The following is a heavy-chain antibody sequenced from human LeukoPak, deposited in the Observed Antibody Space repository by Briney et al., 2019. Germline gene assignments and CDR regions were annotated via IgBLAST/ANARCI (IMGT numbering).Heavy chain of an antibody. CDR3: ARSTWGIAVAGTSSFDY. Sequence: SETLSLTCTVCGGPISSYYWIWIRQPRGKALEWIGYIYYSENTNYNPSLKSRVTISVDTSKNQFSLKLSSVTAADTDVYYCARSTWGIAVAGTSSFDYWGQGTLVTVSS. D-gene: IGHD6-19*01. V-gene: IGHV4-59*01. CDR1: GGPISSYY. CDR2: IYYSENT. J-gene: IGHJ4*02.